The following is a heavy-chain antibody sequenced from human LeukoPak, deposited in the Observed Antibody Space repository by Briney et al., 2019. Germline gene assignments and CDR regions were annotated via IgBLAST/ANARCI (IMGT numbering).Heavy chain of an antibody. CDR3: AKDGDSGGYYVLYYFDY. CDR2: ISGSGGST. D-gene: IGHD3-22*01. J-gene: IGHJ4*02. CDR1: GFTFSSYA. V-gene: IGHV3-23*01. Sequence: PGGSLRLSCAASGFTFSSYAMSWVRQAPGKGLEWVSAISGSGGSTYYADSVKDRFTISRDNSKNTVYLQMNSLRVEDTAIYYCAKDGDSGGYYVLYYFDYWGQGTLVTVSS.